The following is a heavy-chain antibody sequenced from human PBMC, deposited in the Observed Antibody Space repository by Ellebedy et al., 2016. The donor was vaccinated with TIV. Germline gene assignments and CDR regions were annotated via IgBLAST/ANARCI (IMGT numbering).Heavy chain of an antibody. J-gene: IGHJ6*02. CDR1: GFAFSSYA. Sequence: GGSLRLSXAASGFAFSSYAMHWVRQAPGKGLAWVSYIGSSSTTIYYADSVKGRFTVSRDNAKNSLYLQLNSPSAEDTAVYYCAREIFLWSLGNYYYGMDVWGHGTTVIVSS. V-gene: IGHV3-48*04. D-gene: IGHD3-10*01. CDR3: AREIFLWSLGNYYYGMDV. CDR2: IGSSSTTI.